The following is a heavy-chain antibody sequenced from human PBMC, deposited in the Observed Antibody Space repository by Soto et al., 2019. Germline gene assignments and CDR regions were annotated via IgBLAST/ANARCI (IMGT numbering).Heavy chain of an antibody. CDR2: IIPIFGTA. CDR1: GGTFSSYA. J-gene: IGHJ3*02. Sequence: SVKVSCKASGGTFSSYAISWVRQAPGQGLEWMGGIIPIFGTANYAQKFQGRVTITADESTSTAYMELSSLRSEDTAVYYCARLRVGYGGNSAHAFDIWGQGTMVTVSS. V-gene: IGHV1-69*13. D-gene: IGHD2-21*02. CDR3: ARLRVGYGGNSAHAFDI.